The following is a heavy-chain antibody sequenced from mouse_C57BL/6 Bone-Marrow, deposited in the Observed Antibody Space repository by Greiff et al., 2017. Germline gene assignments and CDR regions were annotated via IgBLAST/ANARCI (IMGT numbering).Heavy chain of an antibody. J-gene: IGHJ3*01. CDR2: IHPSDSDT. V-gene: IGHV1-74*01. Sequence: QVQLQQPGAELVKPGASVKVSCKASGYTFTSYWMHWVKQRPGQGLEWIGRIHPSDSDTNYNQKFKGKATLTVDKSSSTAYMQLSSLTSEDSAVYYCAIWPPYYGSSYVGAWFAYWGQGTLVTVSA. D-gene: IGHD1-1*01. CDR3: AIWPPYYGSSYVGAWFAY. CDR1: GYTFTSYW.